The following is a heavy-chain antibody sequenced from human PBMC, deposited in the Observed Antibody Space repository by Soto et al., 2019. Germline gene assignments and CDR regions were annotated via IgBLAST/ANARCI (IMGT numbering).Heavy chain of an antibody. V-gene: IGHV1-18*01. CDR1: GYTFTSYG. D-gene: IGHD2-2*01. Sequence: ASVKVSCKASGYTFTSYGISWVRQAPGQGLEWMGWISAYNGNTNYAQKLQGRVTMTTDTSTSTAYMELRSLRSDDTAVYYCARVLGYCSSTSGFPYYCARTSTIFGVGYYMDVWGKGTTVTVSS. CDR3: ARVLGYCSSTSGFPYYCARTSTIFGVGYYMDV. CDR2: ISAYNGNT. J-gene: IGHJ6*03.